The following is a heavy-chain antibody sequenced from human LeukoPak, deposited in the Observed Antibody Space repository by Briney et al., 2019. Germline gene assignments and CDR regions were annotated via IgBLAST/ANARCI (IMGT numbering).Heavy chain of an antibody. CDR3: ARMGYSYGEGYYFDY. D-gene: IGHD5-18*01. Sequence: ASVKVSCKASGYTFTGYYMHWVRQAPGQGLEWMGWINPNSGGTNYAQKFQGRVTITADESTSTAYMELSSLRSEDTAVYYCARMGYSYGEGYYFDYWGQGTLVTVSS. CDR2: INPNSGGT. CDR1: GYTFTGYY. V-gene: IGHV1-2*02. J-gene: IGHJ4*02.